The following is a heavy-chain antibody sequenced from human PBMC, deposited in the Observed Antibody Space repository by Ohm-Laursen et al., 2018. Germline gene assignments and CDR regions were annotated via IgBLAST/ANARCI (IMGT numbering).Heavy chain of an antibody. CDR2: IYNSGTT. Sequence: SQTLSLTCTVSGGSISNFYWSWIRQPPGKGLEWIGYIYNSGTTHYNPSLKSRVTISADTSKNQFSLKLSSVTAADTAVYYCARGFSGWWGRIDYWGQGILVTVSS. V-gene: IGHV4-59*12. CDR1: GGSISNFY. CDR3: ARGFSGWWGRIDY. J-gene: IGHJ4*02. D-gene: IGHD6-19*01.